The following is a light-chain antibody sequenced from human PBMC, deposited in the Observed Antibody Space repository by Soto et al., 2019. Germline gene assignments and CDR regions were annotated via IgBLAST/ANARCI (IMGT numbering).Light chain of an antibody. Sequence: QSALTQPASVSGSPGQSITISCTGTSSDVGGYTYVSWYQQHPGKAPKLMIYEVSRRPSGISNRFSGSKSGNTASLTISGPQAEAEAYYHCSSYTTTTPLVFGAGTNVTVL. V-gene: IGLV2-14*01. J-gene: IGLJ1*01. CDR3: SSYTTTTPLV. CDR1: SSDVGGYTY. CDR2: EVS.